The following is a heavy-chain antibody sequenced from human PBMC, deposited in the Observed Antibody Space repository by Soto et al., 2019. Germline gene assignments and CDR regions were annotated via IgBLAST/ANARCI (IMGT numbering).Heavy chain of an antibody. D-gene: IGHD6-19*01. CDR3: AVVYSSGWYFDY. V-gene: IGHV1-18*01. J-gene: IGHJ4*02. CDR1: GYTFTSYG. CDR2: ISAYNGNT. Sequence: GVPVKVSCKASGYTFTSYGISWVRQAPGQGLEWMGWISAYNGNTNYAQKLQGRVTMTTDTSTSTAYMELRSLRSDDTAVYYCAVVYSSGWYFDYWGQGTLVTVSS.